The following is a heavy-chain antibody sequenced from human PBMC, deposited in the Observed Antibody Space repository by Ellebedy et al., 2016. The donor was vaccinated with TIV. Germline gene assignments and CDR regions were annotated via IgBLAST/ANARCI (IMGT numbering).Heavy chain of an antibody. CDR3: ARDSDYGGVTNHWYFNL. CDR2: VSPYNGNT. V-gene: IGHV1-18*01. D-gene: IGHD4-23*01. J-gene: IGHJ2*01. CDR1: GYTFTNFG. Sequence: ASVKVSCXASGYTFTNFGISWVRQAPGQGLEWMGWVSPYNGNTNYAQKFQARVTMTTDTSTGTAYMELRSLRSDDTALYFCARDSDYGGVTNHWYFNLWGRGTLVTVSS.